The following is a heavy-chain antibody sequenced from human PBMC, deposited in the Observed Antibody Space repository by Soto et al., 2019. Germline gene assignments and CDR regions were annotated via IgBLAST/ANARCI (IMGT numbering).Heavy chain of an antibody. CDR3: ARDGELRFLEWLSPFDY. J-gene: IGHJ4*02. Sequence: XSVKVSCKASGYTFTSYGISWVRQAPGQGLEWMGWISAYNGNTNYAQKLQGRVTMTTDTSTSTAYMELRSLRSDDTAVFYCARDGELRFLEWLSPFDYWGQGTLVTVSS. CDR1: GYTFTSYG. V-gene: IGHV1-18*04. CDR2: ISAYNGNT. D-gene: IGHD3-3*01.